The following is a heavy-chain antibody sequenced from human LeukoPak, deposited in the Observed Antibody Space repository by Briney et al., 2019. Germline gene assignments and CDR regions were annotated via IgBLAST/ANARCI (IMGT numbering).Heavy chain of an antibody. CDR1: GGSISSGSYY. D-gene: IGHD2-2*02. J-gene: IGHJ4*02. V-gene: IGHV4-61*02. CDR3: ARGSVGYCSSTSCYTRWFDY. Sequence: PSETLSLTCTVSGGSISSGSYYWSWIRQPAGKGLEWIGRIYTSGSTNYNPSLKSRVTISVDTSKNQFSLKLSSVTAADTAVYYCARGSVGYCSSTSCYTRWFDYWGQGTLVTVSS. CDR2: IYTSGST.